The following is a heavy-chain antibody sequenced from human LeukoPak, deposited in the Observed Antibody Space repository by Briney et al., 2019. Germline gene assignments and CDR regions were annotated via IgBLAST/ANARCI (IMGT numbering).Heavy chain of an antibody. J-gene: IGHJ2*01. CDR3: ARGISSWYWYFDL. CDR2: IYYTGST. CDR1: GGSINSYY. V-gene: IGHV4-59*01. D-gene: IGHD6-13*01. Sequence: SETLSLTCTVSGGSINSYYWSWIRQPPGKGLEWIGYIYYTGSTNYNPSLKSRVTVSLGTSNNQFSLDLTSVTAADTAVYYCARGISSWYWYFDLWGRGTLVTVSS.